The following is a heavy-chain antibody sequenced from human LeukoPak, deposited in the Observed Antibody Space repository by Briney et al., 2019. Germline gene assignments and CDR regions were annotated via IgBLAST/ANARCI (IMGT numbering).Heavy chain of an antibody. CDR1: GFTVSSNY. V-gene: IGHV3-53*01. CDR3: ARAPQYSSGLDY. Sequence: GGSLRLSCAASGFTVSSNYMSWVRQAPGKGLEWVPVIYSGGSTYYADSVKGRFTISRDNSKNTLYLQMNSLRAEDTAVYYCARAPQYSSGLDYWGQGTLVTVSS. CDR2: IYSGGST. J-gene: IGHJ4*02. D-gene: IGHD6-19*01.